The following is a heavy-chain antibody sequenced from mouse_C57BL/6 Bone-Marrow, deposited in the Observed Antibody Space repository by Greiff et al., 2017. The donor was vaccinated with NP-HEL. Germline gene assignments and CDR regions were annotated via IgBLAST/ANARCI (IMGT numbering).Heavy chain of an antibody. J-gene: IGHJ2*01. V-gene: IGHV5-16*02. Sequence: EVKLVESEGGLVQPGSSMKLSCTASGFTFSDYYMAWVRQVPEKGLEWVANINYDGSSTYYLDSLKSRFIISRDNAKNILYLQMSSLKSEDTATYNCARRLFFDYWGQGTTLTVSS. CDR3: ARRLFFDY. CDR1: GFTFSDYY. CDR2: INYDGSST.